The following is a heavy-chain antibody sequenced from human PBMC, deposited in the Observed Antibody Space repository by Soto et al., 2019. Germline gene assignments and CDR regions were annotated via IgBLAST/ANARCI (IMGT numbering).Heavy chain of an antibody. CDR3: ARDLDDSNFYGMDV. V-gene: IGHV3-23*01. Sequence: GSLRLSCAASGFTFSSYAMSWVRQAPGKGLEWVSAISGSGGSTYYADSVKGRFTVSRDNSKNTLYMQMNSLRAEDTAVYYCARDLDDSNFYGMDVWGQGTTVTVSS. CDR1: GFTFSSYA. J-gene: IGHJ6*02. D-gene: IGHD3-22*01. CDR2: ISGSGGST.